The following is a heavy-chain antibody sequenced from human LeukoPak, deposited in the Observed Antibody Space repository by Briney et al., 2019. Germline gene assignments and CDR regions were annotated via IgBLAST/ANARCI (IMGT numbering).Heavy chain of an antibody. Sequence: GGSLRLSCAASGFTFSTYWMHWVRQAPGKGLLWVSRIKSDVSTNYADSVKGRFTISRDNAKNTLSLQMNSLRPEDTGVYYCARAPSEIGGYYPEYFRHWGQGTLVTVSS. CDR3: ARAPSEIGGYYPEYFRH. V-gene: IGHV3-74*01. J-gene: IGHJ1*01. D-gene: IGHD3-22*01. CDR2: IKSDVST. CDR1: GFTFSTYW.